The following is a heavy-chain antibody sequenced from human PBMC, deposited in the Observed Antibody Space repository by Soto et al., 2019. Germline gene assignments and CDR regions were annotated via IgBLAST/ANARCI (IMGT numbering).Heavy chain of an antibody. J-gene: IGHJ4*02. CDR2: INHSGST. CDR1: GGSFSGYY. Sequence: QVQLQQWGAGLLKPSETLSLTCAVYGGSFSGYYWSWIRQPPGKGLEWIGEINHSGSTNYNPSPKGRVTHSVEPSKNPFLLKLRSVAAPDTAVFFCGRGGGVRGVNYWGQGTLVTVSS. CDR3: GRGGGVRGVNY. D-gene: IGHD3-10*01. V-gene: IGHV4-34*01.